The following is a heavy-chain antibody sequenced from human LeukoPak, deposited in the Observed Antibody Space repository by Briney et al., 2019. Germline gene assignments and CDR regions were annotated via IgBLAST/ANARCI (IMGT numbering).Heavy chain of an antibody. CDR3: ARDSGERGSGSYLIAY. CDR2: INPSGGST. Sequence: ASVKVSRKASGYTFTSYYMHWVRQAPGQGLEWMGIINPSGGSTSYAQKFQGRVTMTRDMSTSTVYMELSSLRSDDTAVYYCARDSGERGSGSYLIAYWGQGTLVTVSS. CDR1: GYTFTSYY. V-gene: IGHV1-46*01. J-gene: IGHJ4*02. D-gene: IGHD3-10*01.